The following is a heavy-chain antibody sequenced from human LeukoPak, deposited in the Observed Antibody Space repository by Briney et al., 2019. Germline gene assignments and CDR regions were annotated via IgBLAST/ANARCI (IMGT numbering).Heavy chain of an antibody. J-gene: IGHJ4*02. CDR1: GGSISSSSYY. D-gene: IGHD1-26*01. CDR3: ARHGVGVDFDY. Sequence: SETLSLTCTVSGGSISSSSYYWGWIRQPPGKGLEWIGSIYYSGSTYYNPSLKSRVTISVDTSKNQFSLKLSSVTAADTAVYYCARHGVGVDFDYWGQGTLVTVSS. CDR2: IYYSGST. V-gene: IGHV4-39*01.